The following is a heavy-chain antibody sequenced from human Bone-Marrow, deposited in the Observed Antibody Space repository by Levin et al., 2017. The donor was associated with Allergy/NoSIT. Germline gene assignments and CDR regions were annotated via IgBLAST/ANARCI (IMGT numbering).Heavy chain of an antibody. J-gene: IGHJ4*02. CDR1: GFTFNNYE. CDR2: ISSSGTTT. Sequence: PGGSLRLSCAASGFTFNNYEMIWVRQAPGKGLEWVSYISSSGTTTYYAASAQGRFSISRDNAQNSLYLQMNSLRAEDTALYYCAREGVHYESRGFYAFDSWGQGTLVTVSS. V-gene: IGHV3-48*03. D-gene: IGHD3-22*01. CDR3: AREGVHYESRGFYAFDS.